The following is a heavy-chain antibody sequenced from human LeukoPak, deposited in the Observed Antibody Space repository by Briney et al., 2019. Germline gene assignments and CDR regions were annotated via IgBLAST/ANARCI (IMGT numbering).Heavy chain of an antibody. D-gene: IGHD4-11*01. Sequence: SETLSLTCTVSGCSISSSSYYWGWIRQPPGKGLEWIGSIYYSGSTYYNPSLKSRVTISVDTSKNQFSLKLSSVTAADTAVYYCAREGNYSIDYWGQGTLVTVSS. CDR3: AREGNYSIDY. V-gene: IGHV4-39*02. CDR1: GCSISSSSYY. J-gene: IGHJ4*02. CDR2: IYYSGST.